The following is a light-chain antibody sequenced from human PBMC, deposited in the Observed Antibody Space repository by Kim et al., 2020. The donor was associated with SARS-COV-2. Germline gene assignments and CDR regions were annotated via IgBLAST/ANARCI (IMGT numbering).Light chain of an antibody. CDR2: KVS. CDR1: QGLVHSDGNTY. V-gene: IGKV2-30*02. J-gene: IGKJ4*01. CDR3: FEAVHGFT. Sequence: DVVMTQSPLSLPVTLGQPASISCRSSQGLVHSDGNTYLSWFHQRPGRSPRRLIYKVSNRDSGVPDRFSGSGSGTDFTLKINRVEAEDVGVYYCFEAVHGFTFGGGTKVDIK.